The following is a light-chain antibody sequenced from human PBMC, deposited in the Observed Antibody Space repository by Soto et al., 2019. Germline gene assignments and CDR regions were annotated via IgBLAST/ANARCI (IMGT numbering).Light chain of an antibody. CDR3: SSYTPSCTYV. Sequence: HCVRTKPVSVTGSPGHSSRISCTKTSSDVGAYNYVSCYQQHRGKAPRLMIYDVSNRPSGVSNRFSGSKSGNTASLTISGFHAEDEADYYCSSYTPSCTYVFGTGTKITVL. J-gene: IGLJ1*01. CDR2: DVS. V-gene: IGLV2-14*01. CDR1: SSDVGAYNY.